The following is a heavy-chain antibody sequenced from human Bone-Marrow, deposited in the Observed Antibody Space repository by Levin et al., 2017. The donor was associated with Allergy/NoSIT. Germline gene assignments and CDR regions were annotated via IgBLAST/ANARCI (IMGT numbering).Heavy chain of an antibody. CDR3: TTERRLPGGRGDAFDI. D-gene: IGHD6-25*01. V-gene: IGHV3-15*01. CDR1: RFTFSNAW. CDR2: IKSKTDGGTT. Sequence: GGSLRLSCAASRFTFSNAWMSWVRQAPGKGLEWVGRIKSKTDGGTTDYAAPVKGRFTISRDDSKNTLYLQMNSLKAEDTAVYYYTTERRLPGGRGDAFDIWGQGTMVTVSS. J-gene: IGHJ3*02.